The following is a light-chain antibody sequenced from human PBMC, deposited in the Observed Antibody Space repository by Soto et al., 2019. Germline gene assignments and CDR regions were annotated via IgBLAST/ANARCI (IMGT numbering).Light chain of an antibody. CDR2: SNN. CDR1: SSNIGINT. V-gene: IGLV1-44*01. J-gene: IGLJ3*02. CDR3: ATWDDSLNAWV. Sequence: QSVLTQPPSASGTPGQRVTISCSGSSSNIGINTVNWYQQLPGTAPKLLIYSNNQRPSGVPDRFSGSKSGTSASLAISGLQCEDEADYYCATWDDSLNAWVFGGGTKLTVL.